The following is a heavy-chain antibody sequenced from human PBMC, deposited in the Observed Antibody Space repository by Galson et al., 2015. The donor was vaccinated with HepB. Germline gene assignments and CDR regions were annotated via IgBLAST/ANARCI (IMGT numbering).Heavy chain of an antibody. J-gene: IGHJ6*02. D-gene: IGHD3-22*01. Sequence: SLRLSCAASGLSDRNNYMSWVREAPGKGLEWVSIIRADGTPHYGDSVRGRVTIARDNYRNTVFLQMNNLRAEDRGLYYCVRDRASFSCHSSGFCGYYGMDVWGQGTTVTVSS. V-gene: IGHV3-66*01. CDR1: GLSDRNNY. CDR3: VRDRASFSCHSSGFCGYYGMDV. CDR2: IRADGTP.